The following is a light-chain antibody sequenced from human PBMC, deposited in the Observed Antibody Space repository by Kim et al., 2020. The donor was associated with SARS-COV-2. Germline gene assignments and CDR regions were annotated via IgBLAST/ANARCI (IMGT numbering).Light chain of an antibody. CDR3: HQYGSSTET. J-gene: IGKJ1*01. CDR2: GAS. Sequence: CPGERATRACRASQSVSSTYLAWYEQKPGQAPRLLIYGASSRATGIPDRFSGSGSGTDFTLTISRLEPEDVAVYYCHQYGSSTETFGQGTKVDIK. V-gene: IGKV3-20*01. CDR1: QSVSSTY.